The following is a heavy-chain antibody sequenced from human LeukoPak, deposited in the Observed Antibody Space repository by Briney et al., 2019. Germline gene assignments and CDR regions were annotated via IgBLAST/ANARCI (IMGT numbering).Heavy chain of an antibody. V-gene: IGHV3-13*01. D-gene: IGHD2-15*01. CDR2: IGTAGDT. CDR3: ARSPTTEGGGPQYYFDY. CDR1: GFTFSSFW. J-gene: IGHJ4*02. Sequence: GGSLRLSCAASGFTFSSFWMTWVRQAPGKGLEWVSAIGTAGDTCYPGSVKGRFTISRENAKNSLYLQMNSLRAGDTAVYYCARSPTTEGGGPQYYFDYWGQGTLVTVSS.